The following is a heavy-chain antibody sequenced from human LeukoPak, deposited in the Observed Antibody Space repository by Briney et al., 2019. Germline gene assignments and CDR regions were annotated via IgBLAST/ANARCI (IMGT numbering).Heavy chain of an antibody. CDR3: GKTTVGYSSGQKPAWPVDY. CDR1: GFTFSSYA. Sequence: GGSLRLSCAASGFTFSSYAMSWVRQAPGKGLEWVSSISDSADNTYYADSVKGRFTISRDNSKNTLFLQMNSLGAEDTAVYYCGKTTVGYSSGQKPAWPVDYWGQGTLVTVSS. D-gene: IGHD5-18*01. J-gene: IGHJ4*02. CDR2: ISDSADNT. V-gene: IGHV3-23*01.